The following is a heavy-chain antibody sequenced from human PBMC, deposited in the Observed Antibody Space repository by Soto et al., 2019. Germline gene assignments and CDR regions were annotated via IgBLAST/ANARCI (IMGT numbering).Heavy chain of an antibody. CDR3: ARDRAYCGGDCYSPPDY. Sequence: SVKVSCKASGGTFSSYAISWVGQAPGQGLEWMGGIIPIFGTANYAQKFQGRVTITADESTSTAYMELSSLRSEDTAVYYCARDRAYCGGDCYSPPDYWGQGTLVTVSS. J-gene: IGHJ4*02. D-gene: IGHD2-21*02. CDR2: IIPIFGTA. V-gene: IGHV1-69*13. CDR1: GGTFSSYA.